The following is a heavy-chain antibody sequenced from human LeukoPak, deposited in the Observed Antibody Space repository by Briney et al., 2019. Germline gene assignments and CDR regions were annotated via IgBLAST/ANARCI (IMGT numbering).Heavy chain of an antibody. CDR2: INPNSGGT. Sequence: WASVKVSCKASGYTFAGYYMHWVRQAPGQGLEWMGWINPNSGGTNYAQKFQGRVTMTRDTSISTAYMELSRLRSDDTAVYYCARAVLPLLYQLLYGDYYYMDVWGKGTTVTVSS. CDR1: GYTFAGYY. D-gene: IGHD2-2*02. J-gene: IGHJ6*03. CDR3: ARAVLPLLYQLLYGDYYYMDV. V-gene: IGHV1-2*02.